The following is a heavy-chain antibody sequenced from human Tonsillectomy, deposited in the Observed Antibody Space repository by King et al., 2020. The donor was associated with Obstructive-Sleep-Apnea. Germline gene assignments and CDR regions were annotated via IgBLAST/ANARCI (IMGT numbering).Heavy chain of an antibody. CDR3: ARQQRNAAGTDYPDAGLDI. V-gene: IGHV5-51*01. Sequence: QLVQSGAEARKPGESLRISCTGSGFSFSRHWIAWLRQMPGKGLEWMGIIYPGGSDPRYSPTFQRRVAFSVDRSTATAFLQYNNLWPSDTAIFYCARQQRNAAGTDYPDAGLDIWGQGTMVTVSS. D-gene: IGHD3-10*01. CDR2: IYPGGSDP. CDR1: GFSFSRHW. J-gene: IGHJ3*02.